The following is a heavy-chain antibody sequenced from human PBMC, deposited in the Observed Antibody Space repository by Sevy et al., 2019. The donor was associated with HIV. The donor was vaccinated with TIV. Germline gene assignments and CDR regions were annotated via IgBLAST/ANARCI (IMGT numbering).Heavy chain of an antibody. Sequence: GGSLRLSCAASGFTFSSYWMTWVRQAPGKRPEWVADIKPSGSEKKYVDSVKGRFTVSRDNAKNILYLQMNSLRAEDTAVYYCARDPRTAAAGTRYFDYWGQGTLVTVSS. D-gene: IGHD6-13*01. J-gene: IGHJ4*02. CDR1: GFTFSSYW. V-gene: IGHV3-7*01. CDR3: ARDPRTAAAGTRYFDY. CDR2: IKPSGSEK.